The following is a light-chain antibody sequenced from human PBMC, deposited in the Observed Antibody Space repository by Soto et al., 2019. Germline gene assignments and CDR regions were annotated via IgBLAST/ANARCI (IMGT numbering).Light chain of an antibody. CDR3: LQHNSYPWT. V-gene: IGKV1-17*01. Sequence: DIQMTQSPSSLSASVGDRVTITCRASQPVTNYLSWYQQKPGKAPKLFIYAASRLQSGVPSRFSGSGSGTEFTLTISSLQPEDFATYYCLQHNSYPWTFGQGTKVDIK. CDR2: AAS. CDR1: QPVTNY. J-gene: IGKJ1*01.